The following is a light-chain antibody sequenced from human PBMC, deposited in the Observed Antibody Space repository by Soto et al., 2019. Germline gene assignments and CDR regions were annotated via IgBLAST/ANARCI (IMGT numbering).Light chain of an antibody. CDR3: QQSGSSLFT. Sequence: EIVLTQSPGTLSLSPGERATLSCRTSQSVSSNYLAWYQQKPGQAPRLLIYDTSTRANGIPDRFSGSGSGIDFPLTISRLEPEDFAVYYCQQSGSSLFTFGPGTKVDIK. CDR1: QSVSSNY. CDR2: DTS. V-gene: IGKV3-20*01. J-gene: IGKJ3*01.